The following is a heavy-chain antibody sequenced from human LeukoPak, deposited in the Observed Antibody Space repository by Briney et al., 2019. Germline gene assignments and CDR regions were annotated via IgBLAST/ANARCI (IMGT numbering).Heavy chain of an antibody. CDR2: ILFDGSKE. CDR1: GITFSSYA. Sequence: PGRSLRLSCAASGITFSSYALHWVRQAPGKGLEWVALILFDGSKEYYVDSVKGRFTISRDDSKNTLYLQMNSLRAEDTAVYYRATDQKGIPGAFDYWGQGTLVTVSS. D-gene: IGHD2-21*01. J-gene: IGHJ4*02. CDR3: ATDQKGIPGAFDY. V-gene: IGHV3-30*04.